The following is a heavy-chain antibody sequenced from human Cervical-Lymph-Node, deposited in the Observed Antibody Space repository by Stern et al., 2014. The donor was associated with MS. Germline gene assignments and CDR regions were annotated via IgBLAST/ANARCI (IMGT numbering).Heavy chain of an antibody. J-gene: IGHJ2*01. CDR2: VKQDGSET. CDR1: GFTFSNYW. D-gene: IGHD6-19*01. CDR3: VRAAFTTGWYYWYFDL. V-gene: IGHV3-7*01. Sequence: VQLMQSGGGLVQPGGSLRLSCAASGFTFSNYWMNWVRQAPGKGLEWVANVKQDGSETYYVASVKGRFTISRDNAKNSLYLQVNSLRAEDTAVYYCVRAAFTTGWYYWYFDLWGRGTLVTVSS.